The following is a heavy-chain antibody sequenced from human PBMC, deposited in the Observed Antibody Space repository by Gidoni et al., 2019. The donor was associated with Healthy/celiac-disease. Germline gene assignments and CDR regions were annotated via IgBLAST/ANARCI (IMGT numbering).Heavy chain of an antibody. CDR2: ISSSGSTI. CDR3: ASELLWFGELSY. V-gene: IGHV3-48*03. J-gene: IGHJ4*02. CDR1: GFTFSSYE. D-gene: IGHD3-10*01. Sequence: EVQLVESGGGLVQPGGSLRLSCAASGFTFSSYEMNWVRQAPGKGLEWVSYISSSGSTIYYADSVKGRFTISRDNAKNSLYLQMNSLRAEDTAVYYCASELLWFGELSYWGQETLVTVSS.